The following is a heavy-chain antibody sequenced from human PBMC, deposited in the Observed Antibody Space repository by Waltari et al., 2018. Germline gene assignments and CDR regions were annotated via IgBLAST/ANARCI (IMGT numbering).Heavy chain of an antibody. CDR1: GFTFSSYG. V-gene: IGHV3-33*01. Sequence: QVQLVESGGGVVQPGRSLRLSCAASGFTFSSYGMHWVRQAPGKGLEWVAVIWYDGSNKYYADSVKGRFTISRDNSKNTLYLQMNSLRAEDTAVYYCARGEYYDFWSGYLDVGFDPWGQGTLVIVSS. CDR3: ARGEYYDFWSGYLDVGFDP. D-gene: IGHD3-3*01. J-gene: IGHJ5*02. CDR2: IWYDGSNK.